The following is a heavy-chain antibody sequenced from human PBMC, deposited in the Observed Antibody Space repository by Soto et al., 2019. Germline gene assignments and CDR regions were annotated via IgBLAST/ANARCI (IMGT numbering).Heavy chain of an antibody. CDR1: GFTFSSYS. Sequence: ESGGGLVKPGGSLRLSCAAPGFTFSSYSMNWVRQAPGKGLEWVSSISSSSSYIYYAVSVKGRFTISRNNAKNSLYLQMNSLRAEDTAVYYCAREQRSGGYYMHVWGKGTTVTVSS. CDR2: ISSSSSYI. J-gene: IGHJ6*03. D-gene: IGHD1-1*01. CDR3: AREQRSGGYYMHV. V-gene: IGHV3-21*01.